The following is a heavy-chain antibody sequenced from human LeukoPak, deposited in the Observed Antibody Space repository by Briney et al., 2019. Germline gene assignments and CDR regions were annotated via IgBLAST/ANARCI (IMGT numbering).Heavy chain of an antibody. CDR3: ARDPRYSDFHLGSGAFDL. CDR1: GGSFRDYC. D-gene: IGHD5-12*01. Sequence: SVKVSCKASGGSFRDYCISWVRQAPGQGLEWMGGIIPVFGTSNYAQKFQGRVTITADEATSTAYMELSSLRSEDTAVYYCARDPRYSDFHLGSGAFDLWGQGTMVTVSS. J-gene: IGHJ3*01. V-gene: IGHV1-69*13. CDR2: IIPVFGTS.